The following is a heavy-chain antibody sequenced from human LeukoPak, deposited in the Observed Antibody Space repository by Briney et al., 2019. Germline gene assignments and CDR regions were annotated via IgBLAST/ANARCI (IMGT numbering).Heavy chain of an antibody. D-gene: IGHD2-15*01. CDR2: IYYSGST. CDR3: ARGPVPAARSNWFDP. CDR1: GGSISSGDYY. Sequence: SETLSLTCTVSGGSISSGDYYWSWIRQPPGKGLEWIGYIYYSGSTYYNPSLKSRVTILVDTSKNQFSLKLSSVTAADTAVYYCARGPVPAARSNWFDPWGQGTLVTVSS. J-gene: IGHJ5*02. V-gene: IGHV4-30-4*08.